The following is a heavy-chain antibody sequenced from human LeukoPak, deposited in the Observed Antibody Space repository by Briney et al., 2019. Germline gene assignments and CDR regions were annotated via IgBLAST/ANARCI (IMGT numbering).Heavy chain of an antibody. D-gene: IGHD6-13*01. CDR3: ARALPSSWYYFDF. CDR2: INQDGSAR. V-gene: IGHV3-7*01. CDR1: GFTFTTYY. J-gene: IGHJ4*02. Sequence: GGSLRLSCAASGFTFTTYYMFWVRQAPGKGLEWVANINQDGSARDYVDFVKGRFTISRDNAKNSLYLQMDSLRAEDTAVYYCARALPSSWYYFDFWGQGTLVTVSS.